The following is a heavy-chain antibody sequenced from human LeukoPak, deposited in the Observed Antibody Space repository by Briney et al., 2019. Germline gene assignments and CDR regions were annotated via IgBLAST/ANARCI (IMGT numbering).Heavy chain of an antibody. CDR1: GGSFSGYY. Sequence: SETLSLTCAVYGGSFSGYYWSWIRQPPGKGLEWIGEINHSGSTNYNPSLKSRVTISVDTSKNQFSLKLSSVTAADTAVYYCARGLTRPYGSGSSNWFDPWGQGTLVTVSS. D-gene: IGHD3-10*01. CDR3: ARGLTRPYGSGSSNWFDP. CDR2: INHSGST. V-gene: IGHV4-34*01. J-gene: IGHJ5*02.